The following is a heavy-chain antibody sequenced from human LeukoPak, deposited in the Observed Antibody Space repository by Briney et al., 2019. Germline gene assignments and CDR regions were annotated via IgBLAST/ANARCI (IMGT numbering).Heavy chain of an antibody. CDR1: GFTFSSYW. Sequence: PGGSLRLSCAASGFTFSSYWMHWVRQAPGKGLVWVSRINSDGSDTSYADSVKGRFTISRDNTKNTLYLQMNSLRAEDTAVHYCARVELGLAGGATYTNWYFDLWGRGTLVTVSS. J-gene: IGHJ2*01. D-gene: IGHD6-19*01. CDR2: INSDGSDT. V-gene: IGHV3-74*01. CDR3: ARVELGLAGGATYTNWYFDL.